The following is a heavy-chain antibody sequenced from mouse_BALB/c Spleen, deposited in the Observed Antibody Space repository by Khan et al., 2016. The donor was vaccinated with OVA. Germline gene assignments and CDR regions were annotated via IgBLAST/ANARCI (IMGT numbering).Heavy chain of an antibody. CDR1: GFSLTSYG. Sequence: VQLQQSGPGLVQPSQSLSITCTVSGFSLTSYGVHWVRQSPGKGLEWLGVIWSGGSTDYNAAFISRLSISKDNSKRQVFFKMNRLQGNDTAIYYCARIFIGTTDYAMDYWGQGTSVTVSS. CDR2: IWSGGST. V-gene: IGHV2-2*02. J-gene: IGHJ4*01. D-gene: IGHD2-14*01. CDR3: ARIFIGTTDYAMDY.